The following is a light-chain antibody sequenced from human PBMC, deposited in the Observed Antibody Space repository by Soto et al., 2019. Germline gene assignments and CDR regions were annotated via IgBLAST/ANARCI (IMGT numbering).Light chain of an antibody. CDR1: QSVSSN. J-gene: IGKJ5*01. CDR3: QQYNNWPPIT. CDR2: GAS. V-gene: IGKV3-15*01. Sequence: EIVMTQSPATLSVSPGERATLSCRASQSVSSNLACYQQKPGHAPRLLIYGASNRATGIPARFSRSGSGTEVSLTISSVQSEDCAVYYCQQYNNWPPITFGQGTRLEIK.